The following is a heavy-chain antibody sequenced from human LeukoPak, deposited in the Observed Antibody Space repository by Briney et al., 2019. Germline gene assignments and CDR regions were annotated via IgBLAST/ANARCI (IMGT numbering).Heavy chain of an antibody. CDR3: ARAPGVAGGNDY. V-gene: IGHV1-18*01. J-gene: IGHJ4*02. CDR2: ISAYNGNT. Sequence: GASVKVSCKASGYTFTSYGISWVRQAPGQRLEWMGWISAYNGNTNYAQNLQCRVTMTTDTSTSTAYMELRSLRSDDPAVNYCARAPGVAGGNDYWGQGTLVTVSS. CDR1: GYTFTSYG. D-gene: IGHD6-19*01.